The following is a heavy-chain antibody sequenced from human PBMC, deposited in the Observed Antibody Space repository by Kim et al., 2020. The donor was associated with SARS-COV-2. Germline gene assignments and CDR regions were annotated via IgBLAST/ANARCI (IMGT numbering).Heavy chain of an antibody. V-gene: IGHV3-21*01. CDR2: SSRSYI. Sequence: SSRSYIYYADSVKGRFTISRDNAKNSLYLQMNSLRAEDTAVYYCARYDAFDIWGQGTMVTVSS. J-gene: IGHJ3*02. CDR3: ARYDAFDI.